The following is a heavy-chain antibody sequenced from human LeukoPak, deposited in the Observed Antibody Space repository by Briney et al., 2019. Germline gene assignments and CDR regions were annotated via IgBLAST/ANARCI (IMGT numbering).Heavy chain of an antibody. V-gene: IGHV4-59*01. CDR2: IFYSGGA. J-gene: IGHJ2*01. Sequence: SETLSLTCTVSGGSIRSYYWSWLRQPPGKGLEWIGYIFYSGGANYNPSLKSRVTISVDTSKNQFSLKLTSVTAADTAVYYCARVYYSNSYDYWYFDLWGRGTLVTVSS. CDR3: ARVYYSNSYDYWYFDL. D-gene: IGHD6-13*01. CDR1: GGSIRSYY.